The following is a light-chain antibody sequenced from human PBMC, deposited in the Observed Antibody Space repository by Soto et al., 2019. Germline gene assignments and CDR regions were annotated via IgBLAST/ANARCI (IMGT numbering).Light chain of an antibody. Sequence: QSVLTQPPSVSAAPGQKVTISCSGSASNIGSNSLSWYRQFPGSSPMLVIYDNHKRPSGISARFSASKSDTSATLVITGLRTGDEADYYCSSYTSSSTLYVFGTGTKLTVL. J-gene: IGLJ1*01. CDR2: DNH. CDR3: SSYTSSSTLYV. CDR1: ASNIGSNS. V-gene: IGLV1-51*01.